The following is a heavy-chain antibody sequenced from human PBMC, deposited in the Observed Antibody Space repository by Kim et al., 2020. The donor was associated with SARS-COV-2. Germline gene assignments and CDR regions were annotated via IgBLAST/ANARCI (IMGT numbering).Heavy chain of an antibody. D-gene: IGHD3-10*01. CDR3: ARGALWFGETRFDY. CDR1: GGSFSGYC. V-gene: IGHV4-34*01. CDR2: INHSGST. J-gene: IGHJ4*02. Sequence: SETLSLTCAVYGGSFSGYCWSWIRQPPGKGLEWIGEINHSGSTNYNPSLKSRVTISVDTSKNQFSLKLSSVTAADTAVYYCARGALWFGETRFDYWGQGTLVTVSS.